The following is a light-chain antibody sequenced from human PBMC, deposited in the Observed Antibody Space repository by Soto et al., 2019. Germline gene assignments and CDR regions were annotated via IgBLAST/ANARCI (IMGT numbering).Light chain of an antibody. V-gene: IGLV1-40*01. CDR3: QSYDSSLSGFYV. CDR2: GNS. Sequence: QSVLTQPPSASGTPGQRVTISCSGSRSNIGAGYDVHWYQQLPGTAPKLLIYGNSNRPSGVPDRFSGSKSGTSASLAITGLQAEDEADYYCQSYDSSLSGFYVFGTGTKLTVL. J-gene: IGLJ1*01. CDR1: RSNIGAGYD.